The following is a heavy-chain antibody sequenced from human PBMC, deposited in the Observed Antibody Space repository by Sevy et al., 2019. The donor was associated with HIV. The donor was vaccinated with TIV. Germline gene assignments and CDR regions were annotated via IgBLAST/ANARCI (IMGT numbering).Heavy chain of an antibody. CDR2: LIENGVDT. CDR3: VKDYMFATDWAPDS. J-gene: IGHJ4*02. Sequence: GGSLRLSCAASGFTFNNYAMSWVRQPPGKGLEWVSGLIENGVDTYYSDSVRGRFTISRDNSKNTLYLQTKSLRAEDTAIYYCVKDYMFATDWAPDSWGQGTLVTVSS. CDR1: GFTFNNYA. V-gene: IGHV3-23*01. D-gene: IGHD2-8*01.